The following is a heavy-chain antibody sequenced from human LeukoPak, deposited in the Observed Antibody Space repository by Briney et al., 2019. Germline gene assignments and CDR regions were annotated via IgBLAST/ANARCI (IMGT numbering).Heavy chain of an antibody. Sequence: SETLSLTCAVYGGSFSGYYWSWIRQPPGKGLEWIGEINHSGSTNYNPSLKSRVTISVDTSKNQFSLKLSSVTAADTAVYYCARAKQWLVGNWFGPWGQGTLVTVSS. J-gene: IGHJ5*02. CDR1: GGSFSGYY. CDR2: INHSGST. CDR3: ARAKQWLVGNWFGP. V-gene: IGHV4-34*01. D-gene: IGHD6-19*01.